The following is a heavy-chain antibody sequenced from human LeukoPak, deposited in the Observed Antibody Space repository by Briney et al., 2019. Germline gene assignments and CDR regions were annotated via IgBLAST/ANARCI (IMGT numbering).Heavy chain of an antibody. CDR1: GFIFSSYG. CDR2: IWYDGSKK. D-gene: IGHD4-23*01. Sequence: GGSLRLSCAASGFIFSSYGMHWVRQAPGKGLEWVAVIWYDGSKKYYADSVKGRFIISRDNSKNTLYLQVNSLRAEDTAVYYCARRGDGGRSFDYWGQGTLVTVSS. V-gene: IGHV3-33*01. J-gene: IGHJ4*02. CDR3: ARRGDGGRSFDY.